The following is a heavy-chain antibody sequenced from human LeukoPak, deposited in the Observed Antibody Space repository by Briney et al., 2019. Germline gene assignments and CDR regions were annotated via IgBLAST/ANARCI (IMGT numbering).Heavy chain of an antibody. V-gene: IGHV4-59*08. Sequence: PAETLSLTCTVSGGSISSNYWSWIRQPPGKVMEWLGYIYNRGLTTYSRALKSRLTIPGGVSKNQFSLNLSAVTAADTAVYYCARHSDPPRPREVAWTNFDFWGQGTLVTVSS. CDR1: GGSISSNY. CDR2: IYNRGLT. D-gene: IGHD5-12*01. CDR3: ARHSDPPRPREVAWTNFDF. J-gene: IGHJ4*02.